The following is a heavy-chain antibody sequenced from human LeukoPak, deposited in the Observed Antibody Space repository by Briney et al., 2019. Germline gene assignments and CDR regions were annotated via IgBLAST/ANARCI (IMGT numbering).Heavy chain of an antibody. V-gene: IGHV3-23*01. CDR2: ISGSGGST. J-gene: IGHJ6*02. Sequence: GGSLRLSCAASGFTFSSYAMSWVRQAPGKGLEWVSAISGSGGSTYYADSVKGRFTISRDNSKNTLYLQKNSLRAEDTAVYYCAKDQELWFEPIYYYYGMDVWGQGTTVTVSS. D-gene: IGHD3-10*01. CDR1: GFTFSSYA. CDR3: AKDQELWFEPIYYYYGMDV.